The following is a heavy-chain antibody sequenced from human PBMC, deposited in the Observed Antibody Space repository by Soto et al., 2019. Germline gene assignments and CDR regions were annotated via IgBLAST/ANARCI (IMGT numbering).Heavy chain of an antibody. Sequence: SETLSLTCTVSGGSISSSSYYWGWIRQPPGKGLEWIGSIYYSGSTYYNPSLKSRVTISVDTSKNQFSLKLSSVTAADTAVYYCACRITMVRGDNWFDPWGQGTLVTVSS. J-gene: IGHJ5*02. D-gene: IGHD3-10*01. CDR1: GGSISSSSYY. CDR2: IYYSGST. CDR3: ACRITMVRGDNWFDP. V-gene: IGHV4-39*01.